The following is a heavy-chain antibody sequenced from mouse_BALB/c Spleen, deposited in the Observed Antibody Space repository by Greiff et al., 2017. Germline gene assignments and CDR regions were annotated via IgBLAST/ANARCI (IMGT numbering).Heavy chain of an antibody. J-gene: IGHJ2*01. CDR1: GFTFSNYW. V-gene: IGHV6-6*02. CDR3: TRDYGSSYYFDY. Sequence: EVMLVESGGGLVQPGGSMKLSCVASGFTFSNYWMNWVRQSPEKGLEWVAEIRLKSNNYATHYAESVKGRFTISRDDSKSSVYLQMNNLRAEDTGIYYCTRDYGSSYYFDYWGQGTTLTVSS. CDR2: IRLKSNNYAT. D-gene: IGHD1-1*01.